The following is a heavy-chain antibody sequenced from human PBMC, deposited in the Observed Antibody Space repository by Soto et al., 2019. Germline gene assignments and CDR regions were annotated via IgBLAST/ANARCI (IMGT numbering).Heavy chain of an antibody. CDR1: GGSFSGYY. CDR2: INHSGST. V-gene: IGHV4-34*01. J-gene: IGHJ6*02. Sequence: QVQLQQWGAGLLKPSETLSLTCAVYGGSFSGYYWSWIRQPPGKGLEWIGEINHSGSTNYNPSLKSRVPISVDTSKNQFSLKLSSVTAADTAVYYCARGAGVWSGYYSAYYYYGMDVWGQGTTVTVSS. CDR3: ARGAGVWSGYYSAYYYYGMDV. D-gene: IGHD3-3*01.